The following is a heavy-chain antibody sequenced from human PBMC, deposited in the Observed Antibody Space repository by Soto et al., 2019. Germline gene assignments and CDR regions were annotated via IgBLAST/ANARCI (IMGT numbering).Heavy chain of an antibody. Sequence: QVQLVQSGAEVKKPGSSVKVSCKASGGTFSSYAISWVRQAPGQGLEWMGGTILIFGTANYAQKFQGRVTITADESTSTAYMELSSLRSEDTAVYYCARGGAVAGNYYYYYGMDVWGQGTTVTVSS. CDR2: TILIFGTA. CDR1: GGTFSSYA. V-gene: IGHV1-69*01. D-gene: IGHD6-19*01. J-gene: IGHJ6*02. CDR3: ARGGAVAGNYYYYYGMDV.